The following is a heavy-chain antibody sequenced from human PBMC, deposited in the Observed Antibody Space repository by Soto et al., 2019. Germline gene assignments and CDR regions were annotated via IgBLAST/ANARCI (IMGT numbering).Heavy chain of an antibody. CDR3: ARARYYGSGSYQSVEYFQH. D-gene: IGHD3-10*01. Sequence: ASVKVSCKASGYTFTGYYMHWVRQAPGQGLEWMGWINPNSGGTNYAQKFQGWVTMTRDTSISTAYMELGRLRSDDTAVYYCARARYYGSGSYQSVEYFQHWGQGTLVTVSS. J-gene: IGHJ1*01. CDR2: INPNSGGT. V-gene: IGHV1-2*04. CDR1: GYTFTGYY.